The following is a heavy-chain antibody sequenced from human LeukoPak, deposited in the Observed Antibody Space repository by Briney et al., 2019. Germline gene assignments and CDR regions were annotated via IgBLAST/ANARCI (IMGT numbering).Heavy chain of an antibody. CDR2: IYYRSDWFS. CDR3: TRDFGTKWDNWFDP. J-gene: IGHJ5*02. V-gene: IGHV6-1*01. Sequence: SQTLSLTCAISGDGVSSNSAAWTWIRQSPSRGLEWLGRIYYRSDWFSDFAISVKSRITITPDTSKNQFSLHLNSVTPEDTAVYYCTRDFGTKWDNWFDPWGQGTLVTVSS. CDR1: GDGVSSNSAA. D-gene: IGHD1-26*01.